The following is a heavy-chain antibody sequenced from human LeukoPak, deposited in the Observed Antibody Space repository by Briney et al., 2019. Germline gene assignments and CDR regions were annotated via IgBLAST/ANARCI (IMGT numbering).Heavy chain of an antibody. J-gene: IGHJ4*02. V-gene: IGHV4-39*07. CDR2: ISHSGST. D-gene: IGHD3-9*01. Sequence: KPSETLSLTCTVSSVSISSSHYSWGWIRQPPGKGLEWIGSISHSGSTNYNPSLKSRVTISVDTSKNQFSLKLSSVTAADTAVYYCARGSKTGTDYWGQGTLVTVSS. CDR3: ARGSKTGTDY. CDR1: SVSISSSHYS.